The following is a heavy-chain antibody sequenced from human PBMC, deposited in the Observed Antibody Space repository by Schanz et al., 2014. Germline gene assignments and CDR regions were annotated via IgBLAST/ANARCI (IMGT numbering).Heavy chain of an antibody. J-gene: IGHJ4*02. CDR1: GFTVNNYA. CDR2: ITRQGTT. CDR3: AKEHPSSGWPAFDV. D-gene: IGHD6-19*01. Sequence: EVQLLESGGGLVQPGGSLRLSCTVSGFTVNNYAMNWVRQAPGRGLEWVSGITRQGTTYYADFVKGRFSISRDLSSNTLYLQMNSLRADDSAIYYCAKEHPSSGWPAFDVWGQGTQVTVSS. V-gene: IGHV3-23*01.